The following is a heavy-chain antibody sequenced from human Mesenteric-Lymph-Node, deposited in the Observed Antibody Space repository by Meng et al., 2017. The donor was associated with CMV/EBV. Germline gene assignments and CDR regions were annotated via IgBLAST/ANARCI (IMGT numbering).Heavy chain of an antibody. V-gene: IGHV3-7*01. D-gene: IGHD5-12*01. Sequence: GESLKISCAASGFMFSNYWMSWVRQVPGKGLEWVANIKQGGSEKYYVDSVKGRFSVSRDNARNSLYLQMNSLRAEDTGVYYCARGRYSGYDWHFDYWGQGTLVTVSP. CDR1: GFMFSNYW. J-gene: IGHJ4*02. CDR2: IKQGGSEK. CDR3: ARGRYSGYDWHFDY.